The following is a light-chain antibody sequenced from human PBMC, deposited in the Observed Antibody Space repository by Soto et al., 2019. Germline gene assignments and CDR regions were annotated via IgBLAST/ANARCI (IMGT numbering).Light chain of an antibody. V-gene: IGKV3-15*01. J-gene: IGKJ2*01. Sequence: EIVMTQSPASLSVSPGDGATLSCRASQSVASTVAWYQQKPGQGPRLLIHGASTRAVGVPARFSGSGSGTDFTLTISSLQSEDFAVYYCQQYHNWPPQYTFGQGTKLQI. CDR3: QQYHNWPPQYT. CDR2: GAS. CDR1: QSVAST.